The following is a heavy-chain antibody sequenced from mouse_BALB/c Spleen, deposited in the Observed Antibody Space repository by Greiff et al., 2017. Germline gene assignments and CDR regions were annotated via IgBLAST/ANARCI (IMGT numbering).Heavy chain of an antibody. J-gene: IGHJ3*01. V-gene: IGHV1-4*01. CDR1: GYTFTSYT. Sequence: VQLQQSGAELASPGASVKMSCKASGYTFTSYTLHWVKQRPGRGLEWFGYINPSSGYTNYNQKFKDKATFTADKSSSTAYMQLSSLTSEDSAVYYCAREDYDGYYVYWGQGTLVTVSA. CDR2: INPSSGYT. D-gene: IGHD2-3*01. CDR3: AREDYDGYYVY.